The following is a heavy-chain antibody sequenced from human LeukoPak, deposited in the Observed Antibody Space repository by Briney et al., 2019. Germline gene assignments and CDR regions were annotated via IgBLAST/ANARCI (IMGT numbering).Heavy chain of an antibody. CDR1: GYTFTSYG. Sequence: ASVKVSCKASGYTFTSYGISWVRQAPGQGLEWMGWISAYNGNTNYAQKLQGRVTMTTDTSTSTAYMELRSLRSDDTAVYYCARDMKYYYDSSGHHGFDPGGQGTLVTVSS. V-gene: IGHV1-18*01. D-gene: IGHD3-22*01. CDR3: ARDMKYYYDSSGHHGFDP. J-gene: IGHJ5*02. CDR2: ISAYNGNT.